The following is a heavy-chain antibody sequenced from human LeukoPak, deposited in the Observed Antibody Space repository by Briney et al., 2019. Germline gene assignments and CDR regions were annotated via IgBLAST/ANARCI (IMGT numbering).Heavy chain of an antibody. J-gene: IGHJ4*02. CDR2: ISAYNGNT. D-gene: IGHD3-22*01. Sequence: ASVKVSCKASGYTFTSYGISWVRQAPGQGLEWMGWISAYNGNTKYVQKLQGGVIMTTDTSTSTAYMELRSLRSDDTAVYYCARAYYYDSSGYPFDYWGQGTLVTVSS. CDR1: GYTFTSYG. V-gene: IGHV1-18*01. CDR3: ARAYYYDSSGYPFDY.